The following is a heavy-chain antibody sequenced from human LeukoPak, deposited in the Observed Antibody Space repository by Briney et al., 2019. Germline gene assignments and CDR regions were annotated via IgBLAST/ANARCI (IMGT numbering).Heavy chain of an antibody. Sequence: SETLSLTCAVYGGSFSGYYWSWIRQPPGKGLEWIGEINHSGSTNYNPSLKSRVTISVDTSKNQFSLKLSSVTAADTAVYYCARGRYYYDSSGSIGASDIWGQGTMVTVSS. V-gene: IGHV4-34*01. CDR3: ARGRYYYDSSGSIGASDI. CDR2: INHSGST. CDR1: GGSFSGYY. J-gene: IGHJ3*02. D-gene: IGHD3-22*01.